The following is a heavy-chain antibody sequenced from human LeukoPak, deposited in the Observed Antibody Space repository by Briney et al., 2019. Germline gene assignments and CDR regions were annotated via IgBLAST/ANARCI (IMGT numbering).Heavy chain of an antibody. V-gene: IGHV3-53*01. CDR1: GFTVSSNS. J-gene: IGHJ4*02. D-gene: IGHD1-26*01. CDR3: ARSEGSGSYRLPDY. Sequence: GGSLRLSCTVSGFTVSSNSMSWVRQAPGKGLEWVSFIYSDNTHYSDSAKGRFTISRDNAKNSLYLQMNSLRAEDTAVYYCARSEGSGSYRLPDYWGQGTLVTVSS. CDR2: IYSDNT.